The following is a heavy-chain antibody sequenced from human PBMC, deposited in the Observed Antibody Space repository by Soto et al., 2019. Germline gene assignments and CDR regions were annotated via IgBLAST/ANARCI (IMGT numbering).Heavy chain of an antibody. CDR1: GGSISSSSYY. J-gene: IGHJ4*02. CDR3: ARHLDRWYYDSSGLLFDY. Sequence: TSETLSLTCTVSGGSISSSSYYWGWIRQPPGKGLEWIGSIYYSGSTYYNPSLKSRVTISVDTSKNQFSLKLSSVTAADTAVYYCARHLDRWYYDSSGLLFDYWGQGTLVTVSS. D-gene: IGHD3-22*01. V-gene: IGHV4-39*01. CDR2: IYYSGST.